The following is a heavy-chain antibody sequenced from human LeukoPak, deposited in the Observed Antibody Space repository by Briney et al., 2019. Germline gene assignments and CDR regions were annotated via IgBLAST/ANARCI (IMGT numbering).Heavy chain of an antibody. J-gene: IGHJ4*02. V-gene: IGHV3-23*01. D-gene: IGHD3-22*01. CDR3: AKGGYDSSGTWYYFDY. CDR1: GFTFSSYA. Sequence: GGSLRLSCAASGFTFSSYAMSWVRQAPGKGLEWVSAISGSGGSTYYADSVKGRFTISRDNSKNTLYLQMNSLRAEDTAVYYCAKGGYDSSGTWYYFDYWGQGTLVTVSS. CDR2: ISGSGGST.